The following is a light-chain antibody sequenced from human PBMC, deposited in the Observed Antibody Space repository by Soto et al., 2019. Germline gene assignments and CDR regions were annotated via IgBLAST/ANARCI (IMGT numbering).Light chain of an antibody. CDR3: SSYTSSSTLDL. CDR2: DVT. Sequence: QSALTQPSSVSGSPGQSITISFTGTSSDVGGYKNVSWYQQHPGKAPKLMIYDVTNRPSGVSNRFSGSKSGNTASLTISGLNAEDEADYYCSSYTSSSTLDLFGGGTQLTV. CDR1: SSDVGGYKN. V-gene: IGLV2-14*01. J-gene: IGLJ7*01.